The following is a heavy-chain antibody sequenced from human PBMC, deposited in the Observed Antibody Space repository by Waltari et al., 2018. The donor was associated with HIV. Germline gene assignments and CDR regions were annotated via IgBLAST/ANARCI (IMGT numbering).Heavy chain of an antibody. V-gene: IGHV4-4*02. J-gene: IGHJ3*02. CDR3: AREATSVTTSGGFDI. D-gene: IGHD4-17*01. Sequence: QVQLQESGPGLVKPSGTLSLTCDVSGGSVSSDNWWSWVRQPPGEGLEWIGEISQSGITNYSPSRKSRVTISIDKSRNQFSLKLNSVTAADTAVYYCAREATSVTTSGGFDIWGQGTVVTVSS. CDR2: ISQSGIT. CDR1: GGSVSSDNW.